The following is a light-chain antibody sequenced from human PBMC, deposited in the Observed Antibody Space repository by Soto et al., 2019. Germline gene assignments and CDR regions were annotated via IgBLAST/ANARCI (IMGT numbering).Light chain of an antibody. CDR3: QSYDSSLSAPNV. CDR1: SSNIGAGYD. J-gene: IGLJ1*01. V-gene: IGLV1-40*01. Sequence: QSVLTQPPSVSGAPGQRVTISCTGSSSNIGAGYDVHWYQQLPGTAPKLLIYGNSNRPSGVPDRFSGSKSGTSASLAITGLQAEDEADYYCQSYDSSLSAPNVFGIGTKLTVL. CDR2: GNS.